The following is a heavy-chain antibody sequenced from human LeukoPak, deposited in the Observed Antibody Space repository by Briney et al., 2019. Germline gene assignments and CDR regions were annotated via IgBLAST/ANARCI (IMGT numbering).Heavy chain of an antibody. CDR2: IYYSGST. CDR1: GVSISSGDYY. J-gene: IGHJ5*02. CDR3: ARPYYYDSRIDP. V-gene: IGHV4-30-4*01. Sequence: SETLSLTCTVSGVSISSGDYYWSWIRQPPGKGLEWIGYIYYSGSTYYNPSLKSRVTISVDTSKNQLSLKLSSVTAADTAVYYCARPYYYDSRIDPWGQGTLATVSS. D-gene: IGHD3-22*01.